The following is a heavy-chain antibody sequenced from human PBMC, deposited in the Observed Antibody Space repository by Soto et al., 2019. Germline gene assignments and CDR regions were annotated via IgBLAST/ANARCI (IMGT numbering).Heavy chain of an antibody. V-gene: IGHV4-39*01. Sequence: SETLSLTCTVSGGSISSSSYYWGWIRQPPGKGLEWIGSIYYSGSTYYNPSLKSRVTISVDTSKNQFSLKLSSVTAADTAVYYCLKGLVPAAISQLHYYYYYYMDVWGKGTTVTVSS. J-gene: IGHJ6*03. CDR1: GGSISSSSYY. CDR3: LKGLVPAAISQLHYYYYYYMDV. D-gene: IGHD2-2*01. CDR2: IYYSGST.